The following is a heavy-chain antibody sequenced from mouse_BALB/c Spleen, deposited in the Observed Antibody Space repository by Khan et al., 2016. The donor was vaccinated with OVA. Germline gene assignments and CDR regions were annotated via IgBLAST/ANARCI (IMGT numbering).Heavy chain of an antibody. V-gene: IGHV3-2*02. Sequence: VQLKESGPGLVKPSQSLSLICTVTGYSITSDYAWNWIRQFPGNKLEWMGFISYSGNTNYNPSLKSRISITRDTSKNQFFLHLNSVTTEDTATEYWARVYGGDFDYWGQGTTLTVSS. CDR3: ARVYGGDFDY. CDR2: ISYSGNT. D-gene: IGHD1-1*01. J-gene: IGHJ2*01. CDR1: GYSITSDYA.